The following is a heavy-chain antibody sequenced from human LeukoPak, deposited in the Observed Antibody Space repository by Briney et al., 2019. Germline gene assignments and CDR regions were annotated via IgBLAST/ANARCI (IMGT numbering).Heavy chain of an antibody. CDR3: ARLGKYYYDNSGYPLDY. J-gene: IGHJ4*02. D-gene: IGHD3-22*01. CDR1: GYSFTSYW. V-gene: IGHV5-51*01. Sequence: GESLKISCKGSGYSFTSYWIGWVRQMPGKGLEWMGIIYPGDSDTRYSPSFQGQVTISADKSISTAYLQWSSLKASDTAMYYCARLGKYYYDNSGYPLDYWGQGTLVTVSS. CDR2: IYPGDSDT.